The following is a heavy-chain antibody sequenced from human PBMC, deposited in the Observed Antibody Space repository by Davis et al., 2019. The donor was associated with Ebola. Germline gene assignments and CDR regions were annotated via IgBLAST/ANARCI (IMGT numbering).Heavy chain of an antibody. V-gene: IGHV3-7*01. CDR1: GFTFGNYW. D-gene: IGHD4-17*01. CDR3: SRPGPQKYGDYVSTNYFFYAMDV. J-gene: IGHJ6*04. Sequence: GESLKISCAASGFTFGNYWMSWVRQSPEKGLEWVANIKQDGSEKYYVDSVKGRFTISRDNAKNTLYLQMSSLRAEDTAVYYCSRPGPQKYGDYVSTNYFFYAMDVWGKGTTVTVSS. CDR2: IKQDGSEK.